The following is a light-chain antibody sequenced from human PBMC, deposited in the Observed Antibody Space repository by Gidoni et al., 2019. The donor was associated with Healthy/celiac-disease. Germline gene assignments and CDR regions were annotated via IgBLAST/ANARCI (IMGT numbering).Light chain of an antibody. CDR2: LGS. Sequence: ESVMTQSTLSLPVTPGEPASISCRSSQSLLHSNGYNYLDWYLQKPGQSPQLLIYLGSNRASGVPDRFSGSGSGTDFTLKISRVEAEDVGVYYCMQALQIWTFGQGTKVEIK. V-gene: IGKV2-28*01. CDR3: MQALQIWT. J-gene: IGKJ1*01. CDR1: QSLLHSNGYNY.